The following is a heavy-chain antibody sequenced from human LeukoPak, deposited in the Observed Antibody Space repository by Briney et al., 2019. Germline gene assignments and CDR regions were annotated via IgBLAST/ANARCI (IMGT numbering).Heavy chain of an antibody. D-gene: IGHD3-22*01. CDR2: IYYSGST. CDR1: GGSISSSSYY. J-gene: IGHJ3*02. V-gene: IGHV4-39*01. CDR3: ARHLHDSSGYYRDDAFDI. Sequence: SETLSLTCTVSGGSISSSSYYWGWIRQPPGKGLEWIGSIYYSGSTYYNPSLKSRATISVYTSKNQFSLKLSSLTAADTAVYYCARHLHDSSGYYRDDAFDIWGQGTMVTVSS.